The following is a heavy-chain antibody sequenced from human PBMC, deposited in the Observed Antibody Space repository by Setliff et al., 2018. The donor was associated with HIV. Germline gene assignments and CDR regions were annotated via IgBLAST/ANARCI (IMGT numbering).Heavy chain of an antibody. CDR2: VKSDRDGGTV. Sequence: GGSLRLSCAASGFTFNKAWMNWVRQAPGKALEWVGRVKSDRDGGTVDYAAPVKGRFTISIDDSRQTLYLQMSSLRSEDTAVYYCAMSMTTYPVSRAFDIWGQGTMVTVS. D-gene: IGHD4-4*01. J-gene: IGHJ3*02. V-gene: IGHV3-15*07. CDR1: GFTFNKAW. CDR3: AMSMTTYPVSRAFDI.